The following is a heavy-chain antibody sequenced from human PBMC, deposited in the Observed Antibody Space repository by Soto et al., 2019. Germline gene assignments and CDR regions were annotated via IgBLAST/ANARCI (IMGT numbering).Heavy chain of an antibody. D-gene: IGHD3-22*01. Sequence: PGGSLRLSCAASVFTFSSYAMHWVRQAPGKGLEWVAVISYDGSNKYYADSVKGRFTISRDNSKNTLYLQMNSLRAEDTAVYYCARGLTYYYDSSGYSGVGYWGQGTLVTVSS. V-gene: IGHV3-30-3*01. CDR3: ARGLTYYYDSSGYSGVGY. CDR2: ISYDGSNK. CDR1: VFTFSSYA. J-gene: IGHJ4*02.